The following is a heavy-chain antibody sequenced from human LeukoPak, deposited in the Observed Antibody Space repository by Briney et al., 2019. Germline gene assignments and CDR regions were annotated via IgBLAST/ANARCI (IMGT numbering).Heavy chain of an antibody. V-gene: IGHV3-53*01. CDR2: IYSGGST. D-gene: IGHD6-6*01. CDR3: ARERVEYSSSSFGY. Sequence: GGSLRLSCAASGFTVSSNYMSWVRQAPGKGLEWVSVIYSGGSTYYADSVKGRFTISRDNSKNTLYLQMNNLRAEDTAVYYCARERVEYSSSSFGYWGQGTLVTVSS. CDR1: GFTVSSNY. J-gene: IGHJ4*02.